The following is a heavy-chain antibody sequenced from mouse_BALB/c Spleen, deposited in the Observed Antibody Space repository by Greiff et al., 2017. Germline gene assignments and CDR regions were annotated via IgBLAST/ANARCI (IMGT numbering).Heavy chain of an antibody. CDR3: TRIFLTTIPCYALDY. Sequence: VQLQQSGPELVKPGASVKISCKASGYTFTDYNMHWVKQSHGKSLEWIGYIYPYNGGTGYNQKFKSKATLTVDNSSSTAYMELRSLTSEDSAVYYCTRIFLTTIPCYALDYWGQGTSVTVSS. CDR2: IYPYNGGT. D-gene: IGHD1-1*01. V-gene: IGHV1S29*02. J-gene: IGHJ4*01. CDR1: GYTFTDYN.